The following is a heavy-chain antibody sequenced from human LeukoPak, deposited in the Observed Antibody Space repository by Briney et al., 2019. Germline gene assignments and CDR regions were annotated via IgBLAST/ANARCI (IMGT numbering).Heavy chain of an antibody. V-gene: IGHV3-53*01. Sequence: GGSLRLSCAASGFTVSSNYMSWVRQAPGKGLEWVSVIYSGGSTYYADSVKGRFTISRDNSKNTLYLQINSLRAEDTAVYYCARVLDTARTYYFDYWGQGTLVTVSS. CDR1: GFTVSSNY. CDR3: ARVLDTARTYYFDY. J-gene: IGHJ4*02. D-gene: IGHD5-18*01. CDR2: IYSGGST.